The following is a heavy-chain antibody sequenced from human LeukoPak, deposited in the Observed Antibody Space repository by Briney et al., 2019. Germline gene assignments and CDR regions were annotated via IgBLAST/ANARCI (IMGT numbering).Heavy chain of an antibody. V-gene: IGHV3-23*01. CDR1: GFTFSSYA. Sequence: PGGSLRLSCAASGFTFSSYAMSWVRQAPGKGLEWVSAIGGNGGYTYYADSVKGRFTISRDNSKNTLYLQMNSLRAEDTAVYYCAKDPYSSAWFSRDWFDPWGQGTLVTVSS. CDR3: AKDPYSSAWFSRDWFDP. D-gene: IGHD6-13*01. CDR2: IGGNGGYT. J-gene: IGHJ5*02.